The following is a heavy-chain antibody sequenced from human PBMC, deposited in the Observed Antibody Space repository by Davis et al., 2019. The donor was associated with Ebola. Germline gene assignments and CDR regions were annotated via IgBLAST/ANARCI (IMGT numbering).Heavy chain of an antibody. J-gene: IGHJ4*02. CDR2: IIPIFGTA. CDR3: ARHSSRSISSGSPHGY. CDR1: GGTFSSYA. V-gene: IGHV1-69*13. D-gene: IGHD1-26*01. Sequence: SVKVSCKASGGTFSSYAISWVRQAPGQGLEWMGGIIPIFGTANYAQKFQGRVTITADESTSTAYMELSSLRSEDTAVYYCARHSSRSISSGSPHGYWGQGTLVTVSS.